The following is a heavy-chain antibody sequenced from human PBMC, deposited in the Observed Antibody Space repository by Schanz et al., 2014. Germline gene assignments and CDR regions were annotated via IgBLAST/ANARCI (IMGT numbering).Heavy chain of an antibody. J-gene: IGHJ4*02. Sequence: MQLLESGGGLIQPGGSLRLSCAASGFTFSTHAMSWVRQAPGKGLEWVSYVSSSSSYTHYADSVKGRFTISRDNAKNSLYLQMNSLRAEDTAVYYCARPPHDSSGYYPFDYWGQGTLVTVSS. CDR3: ARPPHDSSGYYPFDY. V-gene: IGHV3-11*03. CDR2: VSSSSSYT. D-gene: IGHD3-22*01. CDR1: GFTFSTHA.